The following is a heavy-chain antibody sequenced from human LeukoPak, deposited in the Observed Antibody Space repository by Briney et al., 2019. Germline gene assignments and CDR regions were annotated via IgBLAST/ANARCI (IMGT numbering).Heavy chain of an antibody. D-gene: IGHD1-14*01. CDR3: ARVRGPEKGDAFDI. CDR1: GFTFSSYS. Sequence: GGSLSLSCAASGFTFSSYSMNWVRQAPEKRLEWVSSISSSSSSIYYAASVKGRFTISRDNAKNSLYLQMNSLRAEDTAVDYCARVRGPEKGDAFDIWGQGTMVTVSS. J-gene: IGHJ3*02. V-gene: IGHV3-21*01. CDR2: ISSSSSSI.